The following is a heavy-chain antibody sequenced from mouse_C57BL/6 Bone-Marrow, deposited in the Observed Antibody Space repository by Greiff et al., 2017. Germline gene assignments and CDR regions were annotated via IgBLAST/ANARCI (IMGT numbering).Heavy chain of an antibody. CDR1: GYTFTSYW. CDR3: AVYYGNYAGDY. V-gene: IGHV1-50*01. CDR2: IDPSDSYT. Sequence: QVQLQQPGAELVKPGASVKLSCKASGYTFTSYWMQWVKQRPGQGLEWIGEIDPSDSYTNYNQKFKGKATLTVDTSSSTAYMQLSSLTSEGSAVYYCAVYYGNYAGDYWGQGTTLTVSS. J-gene: IGHJ2*01. D-gene: IGHD2-1*01.